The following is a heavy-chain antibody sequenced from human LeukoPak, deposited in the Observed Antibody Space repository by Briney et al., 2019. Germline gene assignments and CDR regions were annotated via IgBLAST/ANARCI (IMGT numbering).Heavy chain of an antibody. D-gene: IGHD3-3*01. Sequence: AASVKVSCKASGGTFSSYAISWVRQAPGQGLEWMGWISAYNGNTNYAQKLQGRVTMTTDTSTSTAYMELRSLRSDDTAVYYCARRERRSGYYKYSYFDYWGQGTLVTVSS. CDR2: ISAYNGNT. CDR3: ARRERRSGYYKYSYFDY. V-gene: IGHV1-18*01. CDR1: GGTFSSYA. J-gene: IGHJ4*02.